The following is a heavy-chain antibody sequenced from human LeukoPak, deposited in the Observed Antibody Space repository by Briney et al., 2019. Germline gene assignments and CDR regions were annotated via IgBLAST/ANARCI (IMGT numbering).Heavy chain of an antibody. V-gene: IGHV1-8*03. CDR2: MNPNSGNT. Sequence: ASVKVSCKASGYTFTGYYMHWVRQATGQGLEWMGWMNPNSGNTGYAQKFQGRVTITRNTSISTAYMELSSLRSEDTAVYYCARGLGQSGYDFYYYYYYMDVWGKGTSVTVSS. J-gene: IGHJ6*03. D-gene: IGHD5-12*01. CDR3: ARGLGQSGYDFYYYYYYMDV. CDR1: GYTFTGYY.